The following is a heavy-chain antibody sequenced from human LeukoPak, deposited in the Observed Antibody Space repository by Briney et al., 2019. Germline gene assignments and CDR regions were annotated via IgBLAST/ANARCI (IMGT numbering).Heavy chain of an antibody. Sequence: SETLSLTSTVAGGSMSEYYWIWVRQPAGKGLEWIGRVYSSGSTNYNPSLTSRVTVSIDTSKNPFSLKLSSVTAADTAVYYCARVGGGAFGIWGQGTAVTVSS. CDR2: VYSSGST. CDR1: GGSMSEYY. J-gene: IGHJ3*02. D-gene: IGHD1-26*01. V-gene: IGHV4-4*07. CDR3: ARVGGGAFGI.